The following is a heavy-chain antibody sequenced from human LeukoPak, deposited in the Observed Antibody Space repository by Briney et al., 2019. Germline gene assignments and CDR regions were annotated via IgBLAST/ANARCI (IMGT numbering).Heavy chain of an antibody. CDR2: IYTSGST. D-gene: IGHD3-22*01. Sequence: SETLSLTCAVYGGSFSGYYWSWIRQPAGKGLEWIGRIYTSGSTNYNPSLKSRVTMSVDTSKNQFSLKLSSVTAADTAVYYCASPDYDRNAFDIWDQGTMVTVSS. CDR1: GGSFSGYY. J-gene: IGHJ3*02. CDR3: ASPDYDRNAFDI. V-gene: IGHV4-59*10.